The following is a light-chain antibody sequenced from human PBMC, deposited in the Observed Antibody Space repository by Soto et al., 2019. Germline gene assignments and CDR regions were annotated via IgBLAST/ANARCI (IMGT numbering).Light chain of an antibody. CDR2: AAS. CDR3: QKYNSAQYT. V-gene: IGKV1-27*01. Sequence: DIQMTQSPSSLSASVGDRVTITCRASQGISNYLAWYQQKPGKVPKLLIYAASTLQLGVPFRFSGSGSGTDFALTISSLQPEDVATYYCQKYNSAQYTFGQGTKLEIK. J-gene: IGKJ2*01. CDR1: QGISNY.